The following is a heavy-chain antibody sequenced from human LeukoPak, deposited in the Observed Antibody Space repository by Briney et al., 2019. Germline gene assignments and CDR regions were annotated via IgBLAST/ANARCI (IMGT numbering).Heavy chain of an antibody. CDR2: ISSSSSYI. Sequence: GGSLRLSCAASGFTFSSCSMNWVRQAPGKGLEWVSSISSSSSYIYYADSVKGRFAISRDNAKNSLYLQMNSLRAEDTAVYYCARDRYSSSIFDYRGQGTLVTVSS. CDR3: ARDRYSSSIFDY. J-gene: IGHJ4*02. CDR1: GFTFSSCS. D-gene: IGHD6-6*01. V-gene: IGHV3-21*01.